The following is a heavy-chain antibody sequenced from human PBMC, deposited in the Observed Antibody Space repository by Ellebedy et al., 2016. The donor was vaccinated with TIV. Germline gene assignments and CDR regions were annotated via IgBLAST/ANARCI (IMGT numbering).Heavy chain of an antibody. CDR2: ISPGDSDT. CDR3: ARTALTGTTVRWFAP. J-gene: IGHJ5*02. V-gene: IGHV5-51*01. D-gene: IGHD1-7*01. CDR1: GYSFTSYW. Sequence: GESLKISCKGSGYSFTSYWIGWVRQMPGKGLEWMGIISPGDSDTRYSPSFQGQVTISAAKSISTAYLQWSSLKASDTAMYYCARTALTGTTVRWFAPWGQGTLVTVSS.